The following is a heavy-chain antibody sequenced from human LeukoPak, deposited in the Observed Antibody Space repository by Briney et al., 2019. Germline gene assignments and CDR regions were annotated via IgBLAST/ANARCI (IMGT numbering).Heavy chain of an antibody. V-gene: IGHV3-15*01. Sequence: GGSLRLSCAASGFTFSNAWMSWVPQAPGKGLEWICRIKTKSDGGTTDYAAPVKGRFTMSRGDSKNTLYLQMNSLETEDTALYYCAWHYFDYWGQGTLVTVSA. CDR2: IKTKSDGGTT. J-gene: IGHJ4*02. CDR3: AWHYFDY. CDR1: GFTFSNAW.